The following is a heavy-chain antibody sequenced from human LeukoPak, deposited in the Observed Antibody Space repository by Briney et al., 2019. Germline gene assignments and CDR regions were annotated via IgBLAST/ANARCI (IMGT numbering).Heavy chain of an antibody. CDR1: GFTFSSYG. J-gene: IGHJ4*02. CDR3: AKVEGNYDRGCRIGY. V-gene: IGHV3-30*02. CDR2: IQYDGSNK. D-gene: IGHD3-3*01. Sequence: GGSVSLSCAASGFTFSSYGMHWVRQAPGKGLEWVAFIQYDGSNKYYADSVKGRFTISRDNSKNTLYLQMNSLRAEDTAVYYCAKVEGNYDRGCRIGYWGQGTLVTVSS.